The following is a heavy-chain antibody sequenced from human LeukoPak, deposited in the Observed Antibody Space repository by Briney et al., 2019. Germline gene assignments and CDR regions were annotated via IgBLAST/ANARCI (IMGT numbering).Heavy chain of an antibody. J-gene: IGHJ4*02. V-gene: IGHV3-7*03. Sequence: GGSLRLSCAASGFTFSSYSMNWVRQAPGKGLEWVANIKQDGSEKYYVDSVKGRFTISRGNAKNSLYLQMNSLRAEDTAVYYCARDFYDFWSGYYPPDYYFDYWGQGTLVTVSS. D-gene: IGHD3-3*01. CDR3: ARDFYDFWSGYYPPDYYFDY. CDR2: IKQDGSEK. CDR1: GFTFSSYS.